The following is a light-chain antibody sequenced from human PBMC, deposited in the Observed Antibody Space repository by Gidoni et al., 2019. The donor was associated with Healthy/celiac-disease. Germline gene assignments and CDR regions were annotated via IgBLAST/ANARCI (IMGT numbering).Light chain of an antibody. CDR2: DAS. J-gene: IGKJ1*01. V-gene: IGKV3-11*01. Sequence: PSTLSVSPGERATLSCRASQSVSSYLAWYQQKPGQAPRLLIYDASNRATGIPARFSGSGSGTDFTLTISSLEPEDFAVYYCQQRSNWLWTFGQGTKVEIK. CDR3: QQRSNWLWT. CDR1: QSVSSY.